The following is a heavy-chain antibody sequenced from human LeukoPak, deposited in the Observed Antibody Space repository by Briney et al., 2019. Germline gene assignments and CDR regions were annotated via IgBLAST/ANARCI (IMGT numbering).Heavy chain of an antibody. CDR2: INHSGST. Sequence: SETLSLTCAVYGGSLSGYYWSWIRQPPGKGLEWIGEINHSGSTNYNPSLKSRVTISVDTSKNQFSLKLSSVTAADTAVYYCARGGNVGLSYWGQGTLVTVSS. V-gene: IGHV4-34*01. CDR3: ARGGNVGLSY. CDR1: GGSLSGYY. D-gene: IGHD1-26*01. J-gene: IGHJ4*02.